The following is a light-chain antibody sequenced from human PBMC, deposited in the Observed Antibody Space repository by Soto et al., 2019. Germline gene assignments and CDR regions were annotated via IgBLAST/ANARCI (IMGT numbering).Light chain of an antibody. CDR1: SSDVGGHNF. CDR3: SSYTTSTTLGHV. V-gene: IGLV2-14*01. J-gene: IGLJ1*01. CDR2: GVT. Sequence: QSVLTQPASVSGSPGQSITISCAGTSSDVGGHNFVCWYQQHPGKAPKLMIYGVTIRPSGVSNRFSGSKSGNTASLTISGLQAEDEAEYYCSSYTTSTTLGHVFGTGTKLTVL.